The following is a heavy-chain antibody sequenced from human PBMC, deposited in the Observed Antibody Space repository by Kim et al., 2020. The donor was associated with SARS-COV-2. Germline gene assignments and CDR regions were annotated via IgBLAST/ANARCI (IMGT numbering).Heavy chain of an antibody. Sequence: DPVKGRLPISRDNAKNSLYLQMNSLRAEDTAVYYCARAHGGYGDYEGAFDYWGQGTLVTVSS. CDR3: ARAHGGYGDYEGAFDY. D-gene: IGHD4-17*01. J-gene: IGHJ4*02. V-gene: IGHV3-11*01.